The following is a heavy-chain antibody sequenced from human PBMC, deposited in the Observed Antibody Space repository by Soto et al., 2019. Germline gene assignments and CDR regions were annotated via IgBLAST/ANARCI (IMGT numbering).Heavy chain of an antibody. CDR2: IIPIFGTA. CDR1: GGTFSSYA. J-gene: IGHJ4*02. Sequence: GASVKVSCKASGGTFSSYAISWVRQAPGQGFEWMGGIIPIFGTANYAQKFQGRVTITADKSTSTAYMELSSLRSGDTAVYYCVRVGDAYGVLYFDYWAQGTLVTVSS. D-gene: IGHD4-17*01. CDR3: VRVGDAYGVLYFDY. V-gene: IGHV1-69*06.